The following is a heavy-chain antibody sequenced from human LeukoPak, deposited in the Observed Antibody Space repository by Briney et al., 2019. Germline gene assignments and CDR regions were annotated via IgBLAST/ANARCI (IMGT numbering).Heavy chain of an antibody. J-gene: IGHJ4*02. CDR2: ISWNSGSI. CDR3: ARSPNSSGYYYRLFYFDY. D-gene: IGHD3-22*01. CDR1: GFTFDDYA. Sequence: PGGSLRLSCAASGFTFDDYAMHWVRQAPGKGLEWVSGISWNSGSIGYADSVKGRFTISRDNAKNSLYLQMNSLRAEDTAVYYCARSPNSSGYYYRLFYFDYWGQGTLVTVSS. V-gene: IGHV3-9*01.